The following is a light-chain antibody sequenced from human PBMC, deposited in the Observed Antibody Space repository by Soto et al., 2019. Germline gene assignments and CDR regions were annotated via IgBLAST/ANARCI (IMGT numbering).Light chain of an antibody. CDR3: SSYTSSSTLNYV. V-gene: IGLV2-14*01. CDR2: EVS. Sequence: QSALTQPASVSGSPGQSITISCTGTSSDVGGYNYVSWYQQHPGKAPKLMIYEVSNRPSGVSNRFSGSKSGNTASLTISGLQDEDEADYYCSSYTSSSTLNYVFGTGTKLTFL. CDR1: SSDVGGYNY. J-gene: IGLJ1*01.